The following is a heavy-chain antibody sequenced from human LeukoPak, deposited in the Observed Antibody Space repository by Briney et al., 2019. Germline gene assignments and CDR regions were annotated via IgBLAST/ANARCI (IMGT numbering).Heavy chain of an antibody. V-gene: IGHV3-74*01. J-gene: IGHJ6*02. CDR1: GFTFSTHW. CDR3: ASLLTPYHGSGGGGMDV. CDR2: ISGDGSLT. Sequence: GGSLRLSCAASGFTFSTHWMYWVRQAPGKEFVWVSRISGDGSLTSYADSVRGRFTISRDNAKETLYLQMTSLRVEDTAVYSCASLLTPYHGSGGGGMDVWGQGTTVTVSS. D-gene: IGHD3-10*01.